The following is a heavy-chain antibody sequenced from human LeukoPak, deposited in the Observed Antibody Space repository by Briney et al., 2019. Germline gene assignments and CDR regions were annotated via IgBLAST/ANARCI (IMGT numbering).Heavy chain of an antibody. J-gene: IGHJ4*02. CDR2: MYLSGTT. V-gene: IGHV4-59*12. CDR3: AGLVGRYSSGLYYYYFDY. Sequence: SETLSLTCTVSGGSISSYYWSWVRQPPGKGLEWIGEMYLSGTTHSNPSVKSRVTISIDKSKNQFFLNLSSVTAADTAVYYCAGLVGRYSSGLYYYYFDYWGQGTLVTVSS. CDR1: GGSISSYY. D-gene: IGHD3-22*01.